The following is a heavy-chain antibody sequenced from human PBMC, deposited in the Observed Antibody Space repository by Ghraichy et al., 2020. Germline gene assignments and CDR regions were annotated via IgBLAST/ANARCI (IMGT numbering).Heavy chain of an antibody. D-gene: IGHD3-22*01. CDR2: ISGSGGST. Sequence: LSLTCAASGFTFSSYAMSWVRQAPGKGLEWVSAISGSGGSTYYADSVKGRFTISRDNSKNTLYLQMNSLRAEDTAVYYCASSTLPYYYDSSGAFDIWGQGTMVTVSS. CDR3: ASSTLPYYYDSSGAFDI. V-gene: IGHV3-23*01. J-gene: IGHJ3*02. CDR1: GFTFSSYA.